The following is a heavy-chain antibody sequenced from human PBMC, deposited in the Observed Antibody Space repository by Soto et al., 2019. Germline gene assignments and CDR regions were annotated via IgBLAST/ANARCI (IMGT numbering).Heavy chain of an antibody. V-gene: IGHV4-59*12. CDR2: IHYSGRT. Sequence: ETLSLTCSVTNGSISGFYWTWIRQPPGKILEWIGYIHYSGRTDYNPSLTSRATMSVDTSKNQFSLNLKSITAADTAVYYCVRVGVGIGNHFDSWGRGTLVTVSS. CDR3: VRVGVGIGNHFDS. D-gene: IGHD1-26*01. CDR1: NGSISGFY. J-gene: IGHJ4*02.